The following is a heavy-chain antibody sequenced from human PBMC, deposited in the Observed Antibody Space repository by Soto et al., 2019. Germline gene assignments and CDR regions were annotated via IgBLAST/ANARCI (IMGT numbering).Heavy chain of an antibody. D-gene: IGHD2-15*01. V-gene: IGHV1-69*13. J-gene: IGHJ6*02. CDR2: IIPIFGTA. CDR3: ARGEMEDIVVVVASKPNYYYGMDV. Sequence: ASVKVSCKASGGTFSSYAISWVRQAPGQGLEWMGGIIPIFGTANYAQKFQGRVTITADESTSTAYMELSSLRSEDTAVYYWARGEMEDIVVVVASKPNYYYGMDVWG. CDR1: GGTFSSYA.